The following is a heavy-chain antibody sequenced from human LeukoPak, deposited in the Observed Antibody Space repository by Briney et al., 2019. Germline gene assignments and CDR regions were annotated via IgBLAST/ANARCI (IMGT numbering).Heavy chain of an antibody. CDR2: ISSSGSTI. J-gene: IGHJ6*03. D-gene: IGHD3-22*01. CDR3: AREASVDRYYYYMDV. CDR1: GFTFSSYE. Sequence: GGSLRLSCAASGFTFSSYEMNWVRQAPGKGLEWVSYISSSGSTIYYADSVKGRFTISRDNAKNSLYLQMNSLRAEDTAVYYCAREASVDRYYYYMDVWGKGTTVTVSS. V-gene: IGHV3-48*03.